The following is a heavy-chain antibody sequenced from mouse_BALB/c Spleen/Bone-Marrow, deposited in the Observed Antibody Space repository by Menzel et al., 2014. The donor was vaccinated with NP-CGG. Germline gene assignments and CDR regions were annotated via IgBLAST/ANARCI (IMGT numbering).Heavy chain of an antibody. V-gene: IGHV5-6-4*01. J-gene: IGHJ4*01. CDR1: GSTFSSYT. D-gene: IGHD2-1*01. CDR3: TRDGKGNYDYAMDY. Sequence: EVKVVESGGGLVKPGGSLKLSCAASGSTFSSYTMSWVRQTPEKRLEWVATISSGGSYTYYPDSVKGRFTISRDNAKNTLYLQMSSLKSEDTAMYYCTRDGKGNYDYAMDYWGQGTSVTVSS. CDR2: ISSGGSYT.